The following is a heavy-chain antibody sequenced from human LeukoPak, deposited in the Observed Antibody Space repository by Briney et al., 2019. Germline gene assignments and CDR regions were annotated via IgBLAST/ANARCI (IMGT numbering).Heavy chain of an antibody. J-gene: IGHJ6*02. Sequence: SETLSLTCTVSGGSISSYYWSWIRQPPGKGLEWIGYIYYSGNTIYNPSLKSRVTISIDTSKNQFSLELSSVTAADTAVYYCAGAPLGYCSSTSCYSSYYYYYGMDVWGQGTTVTVSS. CDR1: GGSISSYY. CDR3: AGAPLGYCSSTSCYSSYYYYYGMDV. V-gene: IGHV4-59*01. CDR2: IYYSGNT. D-gene: IGHD2-2*01.